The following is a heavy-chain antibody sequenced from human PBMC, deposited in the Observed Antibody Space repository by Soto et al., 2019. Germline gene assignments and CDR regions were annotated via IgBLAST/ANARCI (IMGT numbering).Heavy chain of an antibody. Sequence: GGSLRLSCAASGFTFSSYGMHWVRQAPGKGLEWVAVISYDGSNKYYADSVKGRFTISRDNSKNTLYLQMNSLRAEDTAVYYCAKNYYDITGQNWFDPWGQGTLVTVSS. CDR2: ISYDGSNK. V-gene: IGHV3-30*18. CDR1: GFTFSSYG. CDR3: AKNYYDITGQNWFDP. J-gene: IGHJ5*02. D-gene: IGHD3-22*01.